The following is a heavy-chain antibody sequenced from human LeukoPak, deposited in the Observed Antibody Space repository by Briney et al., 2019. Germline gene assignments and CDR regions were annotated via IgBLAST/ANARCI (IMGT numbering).Heavy chain of an antibody. Sequence: SETLSLTCAVYGGSFSGYYWSWIRQPPGKGLEWIGEINHSGSTNYNPSLKSRVTISVDTSKNQFSLKLSSVTAADTAVYYCARDLAVTTDYYYGMDVWGQGTTVTVSS. CDR1: GGSFSGYY. CDR2: INHSGST. D-gene: IGHD4-17*01. V-gene: IGHV4-34*01. CDR3: ARDLAVTTDYYYGMDV. J-gene: IGHJ6*02.